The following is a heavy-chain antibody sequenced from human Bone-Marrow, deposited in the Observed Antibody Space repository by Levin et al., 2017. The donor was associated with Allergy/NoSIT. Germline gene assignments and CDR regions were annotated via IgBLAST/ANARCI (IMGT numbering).Heavy chain of an antibody. CDR3: AAEGDYYDSSGYSGYVV. V-gene: IGHV1-58*01. CDR2: IVVGSGNT. J-gene: IGHJ1*01. D-gene: IGHD3-22*01. Sequence: ASVKVSCKASGFTFTSSAVQWVRQARGQRLEWIGWIVVGSGNTNYAQKFQERVTITRDMSTSTAYMELSSLRSEDTAVYYCAAEGDYYDSSGYSGYVVWGQGTLVTVSS. CDR1: GFTFTSSA.